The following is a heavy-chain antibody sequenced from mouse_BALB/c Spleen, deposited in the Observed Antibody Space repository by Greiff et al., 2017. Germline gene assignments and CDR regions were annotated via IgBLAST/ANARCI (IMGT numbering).Heavy chain of an antibody. CDR2: IWAGGST. CDR3: ARGLYDGYYALYAMDY. D-gene: IGHD2-3*01. V-gene: IGHV2-9*02. J-gene: IGHJ4*01. Sequence: QVQLKESGPGLVAPSQSLSITCTVSGFSLTSYGVHWVRQPPGKGLEWLGVIWAGGSTNYNSALMSRLSISKDNSKSQVFLKMNSLQTDDTAMYYCARGLYDGYYALYAMDYWGQGTSVTVSS. CDR1: GFSLTSYG.